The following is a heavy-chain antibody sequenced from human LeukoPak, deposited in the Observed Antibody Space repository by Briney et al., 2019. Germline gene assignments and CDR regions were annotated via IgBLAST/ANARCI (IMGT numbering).Heavy chain of an antibody. J-gene: IGHJ5*02. D-gene: IGHD4-17*01. Sequence: GESLKISCKGSGYSFTSYWIGWVRQMPGKGLEWMGIIYPGDSDTRYSPSFQGQVTISADKSISTAYLQWSSLKASDTAMYYCARLLGTVVRAYEGDXXXXXXXXXXXXGXASAPTPDP. CDR2: IYPGDSDT. V-gene: IGHV5-51*01. CDR1: GYSFTSYW. CDR3: ARLLGTVVRAYEGDXXXXXXXXXXXXGXASAPTPDP.